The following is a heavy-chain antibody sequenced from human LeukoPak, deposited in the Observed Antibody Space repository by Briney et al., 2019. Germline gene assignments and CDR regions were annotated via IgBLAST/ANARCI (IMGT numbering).Heavy chain of an antibody. CDR3: AKEGPAAMYYFDN. CDR2: ISSSSNYI. CDR1: GFTFSSYS. D-gene: IGHD2-2*01. V-gene: IGHV3-21*01. Sequence: GGSLRLSCAASGFTFSSYSMNWVRQAPGKGLEWVSSISSSSNYIYYADSVKGRFTISRDNSKNTLYLQMNSLRAEDTAVYYCAKEGPAAMYYFDNWGQGTLVTVSS. J-gene: IGHJ4*02.